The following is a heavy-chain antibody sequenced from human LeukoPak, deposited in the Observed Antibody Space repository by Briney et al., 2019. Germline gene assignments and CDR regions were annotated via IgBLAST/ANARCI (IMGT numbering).Heavy chain of an antibody. CDR1: GYTFTSYD. Sequence: ASVKVSCKASGYTFTSYDINWVRQATGQGLEWMGWMNPNSGHTGYAQKFQGRVTISRNTSISTAYMELSSLRSDDTAVYYCARGYDFWSGFDYWGQGTLVTVSS. D-gene: IGHD3-3*01. CDR2: MNPNSGHT. CDR3: ARGYDFWSGFDY. J-gene: IGHJ4*02. V-gene: IGHV1-8*03.